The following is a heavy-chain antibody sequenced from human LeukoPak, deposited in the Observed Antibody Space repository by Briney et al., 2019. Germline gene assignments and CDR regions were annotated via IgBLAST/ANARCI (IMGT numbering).Heavy chain of an antibody. CDR1: GFTFSSYA. CDR3: ARDWGRQLVPTLDY. V-gene: IGHV3-21*01. J-gene: IGHJ4*02. CDR2: ISSSSGYI. D-gene: IGHD3-10*01. Sequence: PGGSLRLSCAASGFTFSSYAMNWVRQAPGKGLEWVSSISSSSGYIFYADSVKGRFTISRDNSKKIVYLQMDSLRVDDTAVYYCARDWGRQLVPTLDYWGQGTLVIVSS.